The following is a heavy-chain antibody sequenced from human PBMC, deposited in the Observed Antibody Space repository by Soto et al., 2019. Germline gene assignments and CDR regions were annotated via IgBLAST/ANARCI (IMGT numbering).Heavy chain of an antibody. J-gene: IGHJ3*02. CDR3: AREGGDDEDYYDSSGTQNPDAFDI. D-gene: IGHD3-22*01. V-gene: IGHV1-69*01. CDR1: GGTFSSYA. CDR2: IIPIFGTA. Sequence: QVQLVQSGAEVKKPGSSVKVSCKASGGTFSSYAISWVRQAPGQGLEWMGGIIPIFGTANYAQKFQGRVKITEEESTSTAYMEMSSLRSEDTDVYYCAREGGDDEDYYDSSGTQNPDAFDIWGQGTMVTVSS.